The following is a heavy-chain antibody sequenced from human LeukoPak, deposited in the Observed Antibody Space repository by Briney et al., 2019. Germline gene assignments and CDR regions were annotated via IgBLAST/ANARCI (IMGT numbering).Heavy chain of an antibody. CDR2: IYSGGNT. Sequence: GGSLRLSCAASGFTFSSNYMSWVRQAPGKGLEWVSVIYSGGNTYYADSVEGRFTMSRDNSKNTLYLQMNSLRAEDTAVYYCARGIGSQLRSGWFDPWGQGTLVTVSS. CDR3: ARGIGSQLRSGWFDP. J-gene: IGHJ5*02. V-gene: IGHV3-66*01. D-gene: IGHD3-3*01. CDR1: GFTFSSNY.